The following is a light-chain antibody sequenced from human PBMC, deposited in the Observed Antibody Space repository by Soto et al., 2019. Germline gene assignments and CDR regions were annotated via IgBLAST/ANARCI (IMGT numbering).Light chain of an antibody. V-gene: IGLV2-23*02. J-gene: IGLJ2*01. CDR2: EVS. CDR1: SSDIGSYIL. CDR3: CSYAGSGTGV. Sequence: QSVPTQPASVSGSPGQSITISCTGTSSDIGSYILVSWYQQHPGKAPKLMIYEVSKRPSGVSSRFSGSKSGNTASLTISGLQAEDEADYYCCSYAGSGTGVFGGGTKLTVL.